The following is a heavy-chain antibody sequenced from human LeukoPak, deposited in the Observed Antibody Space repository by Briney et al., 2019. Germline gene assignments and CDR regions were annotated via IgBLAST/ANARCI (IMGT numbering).Heavy chain of an antibody. Sequence: PGGSLRLSCAASGFTFSSYAMSWVRQAPGKGLEWVSAISGSGGSTYYADSVKGRFTISRDNSKNTLYLQMNSLRAEDTAVYYCAKDEGVLWFGESALDYWGQGTLVTASS. CDR3: AKDEGVLWFGESALDY. J-gene: IGHJ4*02. CDR2: ISGSGGST. D-gene: IGHD3-10*01. V-gene: IGHV3-23*01. CDR1: GFTFSSYA.